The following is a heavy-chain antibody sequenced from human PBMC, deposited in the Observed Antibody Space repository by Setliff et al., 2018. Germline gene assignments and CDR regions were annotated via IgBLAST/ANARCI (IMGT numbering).Heavy chain of an antibody. D-gene: IGHD3-22*01. CDR2: XXXXXXXI. Sequence: GASVKVSCKVSGSTLTELTMYWVRQAPGKGXXXXXXXXXXXXXIIYAXXFLGRVTMTEDTSTDTAYMELSSLRSEDTAVYYCATKDYDTSGYYRPFGFWGQGTLVTVS. CDR1: GSTLTELT. V-gene: IGHV1-24*01. J-gene: IGHJ4*01. CDR3: ATKDYDTSGYYRPFGF.